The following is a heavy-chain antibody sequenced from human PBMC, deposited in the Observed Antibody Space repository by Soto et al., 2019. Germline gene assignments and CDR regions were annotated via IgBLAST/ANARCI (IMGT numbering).Heavy chain of an antibody. CDR3: ARLLSSPVLEIIPASGFDY. D-gene: IGHD3-9*01. CDR1: DFTFSSYS. CDR2: INSDGSST. V-gene: IGHV3-74*01. J-gene: IGHJ4*02. Sequence: GGSLGLSCAASDFTFSSYSMHWVRQAPGRGLVWVSRINSDGSSTSYADSVKGRFTISRDNAKNTLYLQMNSLRAEDTAVYDCARLLSSPVLEIIPASGFDYWGQGTLVTVSS.